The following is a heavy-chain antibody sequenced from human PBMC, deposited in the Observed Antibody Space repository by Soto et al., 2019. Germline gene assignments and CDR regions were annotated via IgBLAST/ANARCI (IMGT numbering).Heavy chain of an antibody. CDR1: GFTFSSYA. Sequence: GSLRLSCAASGFTFSSYAMHWVRQAPGKGLEWVAVISYDGSNKYYADSVKGRFTISRDNSKNTLYLQMNSLRAEDTAVYYCARDQENKKWSPSGYYYYGMDVWGQGTTVTVSS. CDR2: ISYDGSNK. J-gene: IGHJ6*02. V-gene: IGHV3-30-3*01. D-gene: IGHD2-15*01. CDR3: ARDQENKKWSPSGYYYYGMDV.